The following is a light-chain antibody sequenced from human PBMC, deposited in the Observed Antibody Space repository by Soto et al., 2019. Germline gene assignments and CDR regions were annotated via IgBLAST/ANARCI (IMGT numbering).Light chain of an antibody. J-gene: IGLJ1*01. Sequence: QSVLTQPPSVSGTPGQRVTISCSGSSSSIGSNTVNWYQQLPGTAPRLLIYSNDQRPSGVPDRFSGSKSGTSASLAISGLQSEDEADYYCAAWDDTITRYAFGTGTNVTVL. CDR1: SSSIGSNT. CDR2: SND. CDR3: AAWDDTITRYA. V-gene: IGLV1-44*01.